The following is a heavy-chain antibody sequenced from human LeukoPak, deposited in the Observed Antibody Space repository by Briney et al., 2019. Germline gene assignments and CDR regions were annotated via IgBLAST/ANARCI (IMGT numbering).Heavy chain of an antibody. D-gene: IGHD6-19*01. CDR1: GYTFTDYY. J-gene: IGHJ1*01. Sequence: GASVKVSCKASGYTFTDYYLHWVRQAPGQGLEWMGWINPNSGGTNYAQKFQGRVTMTRDTSISTAYMELSRLRSDDTAVYYCAREAGIAVAGPKNKYFLHWGQGTLVTVSS. V-gene: IGHV1-2*02. CDR3: AREAGIAVAGPKNKYFLH. CDR2: INPNSGGT.